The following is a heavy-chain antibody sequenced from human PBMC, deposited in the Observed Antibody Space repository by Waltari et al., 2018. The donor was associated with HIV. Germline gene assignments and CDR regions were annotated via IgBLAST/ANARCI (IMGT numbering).Heavy chain of an antibody. CDR2: IKRDAAIK. CDR3: ARDLVVLRYFDWLSTYFDY. CDR1: GLPSDSHE. D-gene: IGHD3-9*01. V-gene: IGHV3-74*01. J-gene: IGHJ4*02. Sequence: EVQLVASGGGLVRPGGSLRRTCAASGLPSDSHEIHVVRTPPGKGVVWVTRIKRDAAIKTYGDFVKGRFTISRDNANNTLFLQMNSLGAEDTAIYYCARDLVVLRYFDWLSTYFDYWGQGTLVTVSS.